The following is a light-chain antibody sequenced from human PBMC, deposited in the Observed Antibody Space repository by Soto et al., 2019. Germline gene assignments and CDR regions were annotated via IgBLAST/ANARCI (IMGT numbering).Light chain of an antibody. CDR1: QSVSSN. J-gene: IGKJ1*01. Sequence: EIVMTQSPATLSVSPGERATLSCRASQSVSSNLAWYQQKPGQAPRLLIYRASTRATGIPARFSGSGSGTEFTLTISSLQSEDFAVYYCQQYNNCSRTFGQGTKVEIK. CDR3: QQYNNCSRT. V-gene: IGKV3-15*01. CDR2: RAS.